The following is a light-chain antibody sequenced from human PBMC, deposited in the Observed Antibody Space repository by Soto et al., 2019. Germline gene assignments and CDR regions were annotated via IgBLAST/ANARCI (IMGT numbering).Light chain of an antibody. V-gene: IGKV3-15*01. CDR2: GAS. Sequence: VKTQSPTTLSVSPGERATLSCRASHNVGSNLAWYQQNPGQAPRLLIYGASTRATGVPARFSGSGSATQFTLTISSLQSEDFGFYYCQQYKQWPVAFGGGTKVEIK. J-gene: IGKJ4*01. CDR1: HNVGSN. CDR3: QQYKQWPVA.